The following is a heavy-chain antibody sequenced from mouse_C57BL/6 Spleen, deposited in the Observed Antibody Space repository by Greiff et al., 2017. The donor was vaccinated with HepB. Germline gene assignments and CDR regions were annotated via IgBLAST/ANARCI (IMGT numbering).Heavy chain of an antibody. CDR2: ISDGGSYT. J-gene: IGHJ1*03. D-gene: IGHD2-12*01. CDR1: GFTFSSYA. V-gene: IGHV5-4*01. Sequence: EVKLVESGGGLVKPGGSLKLSCAASGFTFSSYAMSWVRQTPEKRLEWVATISDGGSYTYYPDNVKGRFTISRDNAKNNLYLQMSHLKSEDTAMYYCAREDYKGYFDVWGTGTTVTVSS. CDR3: AREDYKGYFDV.